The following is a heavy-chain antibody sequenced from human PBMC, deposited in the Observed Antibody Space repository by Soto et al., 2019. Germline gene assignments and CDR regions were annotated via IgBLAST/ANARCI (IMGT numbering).Heavy chain of an antibody. V-gene: IGHV1-18*01. J-gene: IGHJ6*03. CDR1: GYSFTNYG. D-gene: IGHD6-19*01. Sequence: QDQLVQSGVEVKKPGASVKVSRKASGYSFTNYGITWVRQAPGQGFEWMGWISAYNGNTKHAQKLQGRVTMTTDASTSTAYLELRSLTSDDTAVYYCARDRGVAPPVAGNTHYYYYMDVWGKGTTVTVSS. CDR3: ARDRGVAPPVAGNTHYYYYMDV. CDR2: ISAYNGNT.